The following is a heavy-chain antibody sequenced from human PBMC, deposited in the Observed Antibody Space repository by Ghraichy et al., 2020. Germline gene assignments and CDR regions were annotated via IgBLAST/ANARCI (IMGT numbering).Heavy chain of an antibody. CDR1: GFTVSSNY. Sequence: LSLTCAASGFTVSSNYMSWVRPGPGKGLEWVSVIYSGGTIKYADSVKGRFTISRDNSKNTLYLQMNSLGPEDTAIYYCARGGTWQLGSCYYDYWGQGTLVTVSS. J-gene: IGHJ4*02. CDR3: ARGGTWQLGSCYYDY. D-gene: IGHD1-1*01. CDR2: IYSGGTI. V-gene: IGHV3-66*02.